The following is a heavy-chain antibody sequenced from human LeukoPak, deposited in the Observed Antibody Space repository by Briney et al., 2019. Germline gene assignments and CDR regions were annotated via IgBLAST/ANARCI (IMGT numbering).Heavy chain of an antibody. V-gene: IGHV1-69*05. CDR2: IIPIFGTA. D-gene: IGHD6-19*01. CDR1: GGTFSSYA. J-gene: IGHJ4*02. CDR3: ASYSSGWYRGLYFDY. Sequence: SVRVSCKASGGTFSSYAISWVRQAPGQGLEWMGRIIPIFGTANYAQKFQGRVAITTDESTSTAYMELSSLRSEDTAVYYCASYSSGWYRGLYFDYWGQGTLVTVSS.